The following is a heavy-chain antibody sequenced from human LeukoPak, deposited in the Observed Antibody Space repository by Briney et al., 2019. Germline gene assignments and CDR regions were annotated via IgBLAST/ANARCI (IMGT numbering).Heavy chain of an antibody. CDR3: ARVVGDVLTGYYYYFDY. J-gene: IGHJ4*02. CDR2: IYYSGNT. V-gene: IGHV4-30-4*08. CDR1: GASISSGDHY. Sequence: SQTLSLTCTVSGASISSGDHYWSWIRQTPGKGLEWIGYIYYSGNTYYNPSLKSRVSISVDTPKNQFSLKLRSVTAADTAVYYCARVVGDVLTGYYYYFDYWGQGTLVTVSS. D-gene: IGHD3-9*01.